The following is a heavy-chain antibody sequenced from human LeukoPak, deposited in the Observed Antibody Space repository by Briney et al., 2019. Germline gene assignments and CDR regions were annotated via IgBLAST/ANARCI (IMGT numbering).Heavy chain of an antibody. Sequence: PGGSLRLSCAASGFTFSRYWMHWVRQAPGKGLVWVSRVDINGSSTIYADSVKGRFTISRDNAKNTLYLHMYNLRADDTAVYYCARDRYCSGNGCQDLGYWGQGTLVTVS. J-gene: IGHJ4*02. CDR1: GFTFSRYW. D-gene: IGHD2-15*01. CDR3: ARDRYCSGNGCQDLGY. CDR2: VDINGSST. V-gene: IGHV3-74*01.